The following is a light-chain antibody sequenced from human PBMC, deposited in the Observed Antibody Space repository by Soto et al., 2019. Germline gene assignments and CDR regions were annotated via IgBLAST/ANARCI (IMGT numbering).Light chain of an antibody. CDR1: QGIDIY. Sequence: DIQMTQSPSAMSASVGDRVTITCRASQGIDIYLARFQQKPGKVPERLIYGASSLQSGVPSRFSGSGSGTEFTLTISSLQPEDFATYYCLQFSTYPRTFGQGTRVEVK. V-gene: IGKV1-17*03. J-gene: IGKJ1*01. CDR2: GAS. CDR3: LQFSTYPRT.